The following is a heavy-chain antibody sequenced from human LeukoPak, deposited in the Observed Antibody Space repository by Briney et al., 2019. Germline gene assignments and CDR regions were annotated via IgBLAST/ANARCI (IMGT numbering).Heavy chain of an antibody. D-gene: IGHD3-22*01. CDR3: ASDLGVSSGYSY. Sequence: ASVKVSCKASGYTFTSYYMHWVRQAPGQGLEWMGIINPSGGSTSYAQKFQGRVTMTEDTSTDTAYMELSSMKSEDTAEYYCASDLGVSSGYSYWGQGTLVTVPS. CDR1: GYTFTSYY. CDR2: INPSGGST. J-gene: IGHJ4*02. V-gene: IGHV1-46*01.